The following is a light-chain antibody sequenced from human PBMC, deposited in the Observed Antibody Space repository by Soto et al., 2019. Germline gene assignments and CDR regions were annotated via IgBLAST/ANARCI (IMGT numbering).Light chain of an antibody. CDR2: KVS. V-gene: IGKV2-24*01. J-gene: IGKJ2*01. CDR1: QSLVHSDRNTY. CDR3: MQATQFPRYT. Sequence: DIVMTQTPLSSPVTLGQPASISCRSSQSLVHSDRNTYLSWLHQRPGQPPRLLIYKVSHRLSGVPDRFSGSGAGTDFTLKISRVEAEDVGVYYCMQATQFPRYTFGQGTKLEIK.